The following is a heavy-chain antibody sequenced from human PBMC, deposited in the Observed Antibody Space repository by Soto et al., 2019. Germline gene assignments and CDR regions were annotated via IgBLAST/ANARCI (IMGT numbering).Heavy chain of an antibody. J-gene: IGHJ6*02. Sequence: PGGSLRLSCAASGFTFSSYAMSWVRQAPGKGLEWVSAISGNGADTSYADSVRGRFTISRDNSKNTLYLQVNSLRVEDTAVYHCARGRGMNFRYAMDVWGQGTTVTVSS. CDR3: ARGRGMNFRYAMDV. CDR2: ISGNGADT. V-gene: IGHV3-23*01. D-gene: IGHD1-20*01. CDR1: GFTFSSYA.